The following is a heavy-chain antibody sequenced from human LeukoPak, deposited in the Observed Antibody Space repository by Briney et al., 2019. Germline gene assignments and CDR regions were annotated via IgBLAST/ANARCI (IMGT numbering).Heavy chain of an antibody. D-gene: IGHD6-13*01. CDR1: GGTFSSYA. Sequence: ASVKVSCKASGGTFSSYAISWVRQAPGQGLEWMGGIIPIFGTANYAQKFQGRVTITADESTSTAYMELSSLRSEDTAVYCCASPKRSTYSSSWSVISDAFDIWGQGTMVTVSS. J-gene: IGHJ3*02. V-gene: IGHV1-69*13. CDR3: ASPKRSTYSSSWSVISDAFDI. CDR2: IIPIFGTA.